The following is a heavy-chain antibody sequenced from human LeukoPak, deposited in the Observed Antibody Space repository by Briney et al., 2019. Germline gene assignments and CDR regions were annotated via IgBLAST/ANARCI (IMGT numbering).Heavy chain of an antibody. Sequence: SETLSLTCTVSGYSISSGYYWGWIRQPPGKGLEWIGSIYHSGSTYYNPSLKSRVTISVDTSKNQFSLKLSSVTAADTAVYYCARHRYSSSAWGQGTLVTVSS. CDR2: IYHSGST. V-gene: IGHV4-38-2*02. CDR3: ARHRYSSSA. D-gene: IGHD6-6*01. CDR1: GYSISSGYY. J-gene: IGHJ4*02.